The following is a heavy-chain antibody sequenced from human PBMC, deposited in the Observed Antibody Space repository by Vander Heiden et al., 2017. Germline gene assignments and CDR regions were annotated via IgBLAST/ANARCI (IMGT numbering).Heavy chain of an antibody. CDR1: GFTFSSSA. V-gene: IGHV3-23*01. J-gene: IGHJ4*02. CDR3: AKASSSWYYEYYFDY. D-gene: IGHD6-13*01. Sequence: EVQLLESGGGLVQPGGSLRLSCAASGFTFSSSAMSWVRQAPGKGLEWVSAISGSGGSTYYADSVTGRFTISRYNSKNTLYLQMNSLRAEDTAVYYCAKASSSWYYEYYFDYWGQGTLVTVSS. CDR2: ISGSGGST.